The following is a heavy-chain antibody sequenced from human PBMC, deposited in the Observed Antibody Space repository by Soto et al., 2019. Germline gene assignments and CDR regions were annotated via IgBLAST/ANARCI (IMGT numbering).Heavy chain of an antibody. CDR2: IWNDGSNK. D-gene: IGHD4-17*01. V-gene: IGHV3-33*01. CDR3: ARDPTTVLTISYWYFDL. CDR1: GFTFSSYG. J-gene: IGHJ2*01. Sequence: QVQLVESGGGVVQPGRSLRLSCAASGFTFSSYGMHWVRQAPGKGLEWVAVIWNDGSNKYYAHSVKGRFTISRDNSKNTLYLQMNSLRAEDTAVYYCARDPTTVLTISYWYFDLWGRGTLVTVSS.